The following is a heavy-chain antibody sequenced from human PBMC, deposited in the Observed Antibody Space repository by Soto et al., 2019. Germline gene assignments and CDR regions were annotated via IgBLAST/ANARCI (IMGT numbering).Heavy chain of an antibody. J-gene: IGHJ4*02. CDR2: ISAYNGNT. Sequence: GQGLEWMGWISAYNGNTNYAQKLQGRVTMTTDTSTSTAYMELRSLRSDDTAVYYCARDDRMRIEVADFACRGQGTAVPVSA. V-gene: IGHV1-18*01. CDR3: ARDDRMRIEVADFAC. D-gene: IGHD2-15*01.